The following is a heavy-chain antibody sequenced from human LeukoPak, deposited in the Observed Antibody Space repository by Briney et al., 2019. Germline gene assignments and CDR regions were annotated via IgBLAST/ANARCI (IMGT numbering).Heavy chain of an antibody. D-gene: IGHD1-14*01. J-gene: IGHJ4*02. V-gene: IGHV3-30*03. CDR1: GFTFSSYG. CDR3: ARQIPPILFDY. Sequence: GGSLRLSCAASGFTFSSYGMHWVRQAPGKGLEWVAVILYDGSNKYYADSVKGRFTISRDNSKNTLYLQMNSLRAEDTAVYYCARQIPPILFDYWGQGTLVTVSS. CDR2: ILYDGSNK.